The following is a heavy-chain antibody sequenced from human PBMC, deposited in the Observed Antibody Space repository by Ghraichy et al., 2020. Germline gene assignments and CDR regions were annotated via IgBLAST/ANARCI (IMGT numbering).Heavy chain of an antibody. D-gene: IGHD3-10*01. CDR3: ARISRYYGSGSYFAAFDY. CDR2: INHSGST. V-gene: IGHV4-34*01. CDR1: GGSFSGYY. J-gene: IGHJ4*02. Sequence: SETLSLTCAVYGGSFSGYYWSWIRQPPGKGLEWIGEINHSGSTNYHPSLKSRVTISVDTSKNQFSLKLSSVTAADTAVYYCARISRYYGSGSYFAAFDYWGQGTLVTVSS.